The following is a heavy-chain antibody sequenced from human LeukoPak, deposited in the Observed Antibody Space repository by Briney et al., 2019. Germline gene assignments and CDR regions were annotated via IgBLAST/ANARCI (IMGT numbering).Heavy chain of an antibody. J-gene: IGHJ6*02. Sequence: GGSLRLSCAASGFTFDDYAMHWVRQAPGKGLEWVSGISWNSGTIAYADSVKGRITISRDNAKNSLYLQMNSLRAEDTALYYCAKAKGIAAPLDYYGMDVWGQGTTVTVSS. CDR1: GFTFDDYA. D-gene: IGHD6-13*01. V-gene: IGHV3-9*01. CDR3: AKAKGIAAPLDYYGMDV. CDR2: ISWNSGTI.